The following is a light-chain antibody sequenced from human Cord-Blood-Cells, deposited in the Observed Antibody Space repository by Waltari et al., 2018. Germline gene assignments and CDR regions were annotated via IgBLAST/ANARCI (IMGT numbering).Light chain of an antibody. Sequence: DIQMTQSPSSLSASVGDRVTIPCRASQSISSYLNWYQQKPGKAPKLLIYAASSLQSGVPSRFSGSGSGTDFILTISSLQPEDFATYYCQQSYSTPLTFGGGTKVEIK. V-gene: IGKV1-39*01. CDR3: QQSYSTPLT. J-gene: IGKJ4*01. CDR2: AAS. CDR1: QSISSY.